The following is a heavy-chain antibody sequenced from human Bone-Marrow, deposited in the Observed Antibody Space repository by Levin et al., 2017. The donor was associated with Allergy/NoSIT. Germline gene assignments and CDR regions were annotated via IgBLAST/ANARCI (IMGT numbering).Heavy chain of an antibody. J-gene: IGHJ1*01. V-gene: IGHV1-3*04. D-gene: IGHD6-19*01. CDR1: GYTFNAYA. CDR2: INTENANT. Sequence: GESLKISCKASGYTFNAYAIHWVRQAPGHGLEWMGWINTENANTYYSQRFQDRVIISRDTSASTAYMEVTSLRSEDTAVYYCAKDSGRGWHNLQWGQGTQVTVSS. CDR3: AKDSGRGWHNLQ.